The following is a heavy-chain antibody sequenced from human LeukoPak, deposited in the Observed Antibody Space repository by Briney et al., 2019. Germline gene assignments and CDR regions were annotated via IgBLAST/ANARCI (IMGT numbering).Heavy chain of an antibody. Sequence: SETLSLTGTGSGVSISSYYWSWIRQPPGKGLEGIGFIYYSGSTNYNPSLMSRVTISVDSSNNQFSLKLSSGTAAATAVYYVAGVGYYGSGKNWFDPWGQGTLVTVSS. CDR1: GVSISSYY. CDR2: IYYSGST. V-gene: IGHV4-59*01. J-gene: IGHJ5*02. CDR3: AGVGYYGSGKNWFDP. D-gene: IGHD3-10*01.